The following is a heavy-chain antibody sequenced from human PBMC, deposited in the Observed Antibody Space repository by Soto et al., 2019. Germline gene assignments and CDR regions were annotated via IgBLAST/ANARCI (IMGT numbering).Heavy chain of an antibody. V-gene: IGHV3-23*01. CDR3: AKDEWLRLGGWFDP. D-gene: IGHD5-12*01. J-gene: IGHJ5*02. Sequence: GVSLRLSCAASGFTFSSYVMIWVRQVPGKGLYWVSAISGTGGSTYYADSVKGRFTISRDNSKNTLYLQMNSLRAEDTAVYYCAKDEWLRLGGWFDPWGQGTLVTVSS. CDR2: ISGTGGST. CDR1: GFTFSSYV.